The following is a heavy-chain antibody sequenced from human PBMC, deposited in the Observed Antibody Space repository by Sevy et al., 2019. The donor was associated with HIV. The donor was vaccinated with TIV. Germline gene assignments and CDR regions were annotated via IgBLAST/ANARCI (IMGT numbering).Heavy chain of an antibody. CDR3: ARGMYYYDSSGYYGSRSDDYYYYYGMDV. CDR2: ISSSSSTI. J-gene: IGHJ6*02. CDR1: GFTFSSYS. V-gene: IGHV3-48*01. D-gene: IGHD3-22*01. Sequence: GGSLRLSCAASGFTFSSYSMNWVRQAPGKGLEWVSYISSSSSTIYYADSVKGRFTISRDNAKNSLYLQMNSLRAEDKAVYYCARGMYYYDSSGYYGSRSDDYYYYYGMDVWGQGTTVTVSS.